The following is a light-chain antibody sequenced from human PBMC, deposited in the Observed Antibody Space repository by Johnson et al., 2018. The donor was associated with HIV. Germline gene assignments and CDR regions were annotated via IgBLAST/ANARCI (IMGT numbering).Light chain of an antibody. Sequence: QSVLTQPPSVSAAPGQKVTISCSGSSSNIGNNYVSWYQQLPGTAPKLFIYENNKRPSGIPDRFSGSKSGTSATLGITGLQTGDEADYYCGTWDNGLSAYVFGTGTKVTVL. CDR1: SSNIGNNY. CDR2: ENN. CDR3: GTWDNGLSAYV. V-gene: IGLV1-51*02. J-gene: IGLJ1*01.